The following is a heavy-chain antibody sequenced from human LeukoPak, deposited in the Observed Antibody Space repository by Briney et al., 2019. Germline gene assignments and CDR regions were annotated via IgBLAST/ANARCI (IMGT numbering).Heavy chain of an antibody. V-gene: IGHV3-23*01. D-gene: IGHD7-27*01. CDR1: EFTFSTFA. Sequence: GGSLRLSCTASEFTFSTFAIGWVRQAPGKGLQWVSGISGSGDTTYYADSVKGRFAVSRDNSENTLYLQMNRLRDEDTAVYHCAKDFLGTVPDVFDIWGQGTMVTVSS. CDR3: AKDFLGTVPDVFDI. CDR2: ISGSGDTT. J-gene: IGHJ3*02.